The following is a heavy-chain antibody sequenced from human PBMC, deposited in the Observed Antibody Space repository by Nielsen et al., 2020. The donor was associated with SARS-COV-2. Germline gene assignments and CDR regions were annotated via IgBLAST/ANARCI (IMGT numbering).Heavy chain of an antibody. D-gene: IGHD2-21*01. Sequence: GGSLRLSCVASGFTFSTYSMSWVRQTPGKGLEWVASISGGSDDMYYADSVKGRFTISRDDAKNSLYLQMNSLRVEDTAVYYCARDRVVRRYNYYYGMDVWGQGTTVTVSS. V-gene: IGHV3-21*01. J-gene: IGHJ6*02. CDR2: ISGGSDDM. CDR3: ARDRVVRRYNYYYGMDV. CDR1: GFTFSTYS.